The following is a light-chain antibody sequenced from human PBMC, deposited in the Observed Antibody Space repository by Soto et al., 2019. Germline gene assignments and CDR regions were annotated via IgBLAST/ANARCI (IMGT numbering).Light chain of an antibody. Sequence: QSALTQPPSASASPGQSVTISCTGSSGDIGAYNYVSWYQQHPGKAPKLIIYEVNKRPSGVPDRFSGSKSGITASLTVSGLQADDEADYYCGAHAGSNTWVFGGGTKVTVL. CDR2: EVN. CDR3: GAHAGSNTWV. CDR1: SGDIGAYNY. J-gene: IGLJ3*02. V-gene: IGLV2-8*01.